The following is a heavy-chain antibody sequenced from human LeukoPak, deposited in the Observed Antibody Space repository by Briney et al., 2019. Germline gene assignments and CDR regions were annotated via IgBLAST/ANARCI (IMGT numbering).Heavy chain of an antibody. V-gene: IGHV4-59*01. CDR1: GGSISSYY. CDR2: IYYSGST. J-gene: IGHJ4*02. D-gene: IGHD5-24*01. CDR3: ARVGKMATKFGPFDY. Sequence: PSETLSLTCTVSGGSISSYYWSWIRQPPGKGLEWIGYIYYSGSTNYNPSLKSRVTISVGTSKNQFSLKLSSVTAADTAVYYCARVGKMATKFGPFDYWGQGTLVTVSS.